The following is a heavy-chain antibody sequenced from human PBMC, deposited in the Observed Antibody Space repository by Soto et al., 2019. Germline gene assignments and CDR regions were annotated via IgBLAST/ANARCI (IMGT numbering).Heavy chain of an antibody. CDR3: AKYDQYYDSSGYYYYYYCMDV. D-gene: IGHD3-22*01. CDR1: GGSISSYY. J-gene: IGHJ6*02. V-gene: IGHV4-59*01. Sequence: SETLSLTCTVSGGSISSYYWSWIRQPPGKGLEWIGYIYYSGSTNYNPSLKSRVTISVDTSKNQFSLKLSSVTAADTAVYYCAKYDQYYDSSGYYYYYYCMDVWGQGTTVTVSS. CDR2: IYYSGST.